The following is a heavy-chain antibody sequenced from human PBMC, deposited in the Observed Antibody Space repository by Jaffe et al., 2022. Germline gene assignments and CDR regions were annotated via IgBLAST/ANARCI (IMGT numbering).Heavy chain of an antibody. Sequence: QVQLQQWGAGLLKPSETLSLTCAVYGGSFSGYYWSWIRQPPGKGLEWIGEINHSGSTNYNPSLKSRVTISVDTSKNQFSLKLSSVTAADTAVYYCARVTLGYCSGGSCYSVYYYYYYYMDVWGKGTTVTVSS. CDR1: GGSFSGYY. J-gene: IGHJ6*03. CDR2: INHSGST. D-gene: IGHD2-15*01. CDR3: ARVTLGYCSGGSCYSVYYYYYYYMDV. V-gene: IGHV4-34*01.